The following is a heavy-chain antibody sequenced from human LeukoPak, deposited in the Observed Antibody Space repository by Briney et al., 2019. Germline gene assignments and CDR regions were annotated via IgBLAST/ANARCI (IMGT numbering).Heavy chain of an antibody. CDR3: ARVRNSSGWYFDY. Sequence: SQTLSLICAISGDSVTSNSAAWNWIRQSPSRGLEWLGRAYYRSKWYNDYVVSVKSRITINPDTSKNQFSLQLNFVTPEDTAVYYCARVRNSSGWYFDYWGQGILVTVSS. CDR1: GDSVTSNSAA. J-gene: IGHJ4*02. D-gene: IGHD6-19*01. V-gene: IGHV6-1*01. CDR2: AYYRSKWYN.